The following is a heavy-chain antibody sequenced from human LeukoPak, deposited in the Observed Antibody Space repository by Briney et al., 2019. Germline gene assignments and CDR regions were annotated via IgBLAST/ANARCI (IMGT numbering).Heavy chain of an antibody. CDR1: GGSFSGYY. CDR3: ARLVPTGIIGVNYNYHFLDV. J-gene: IGHJ6*03. V-gene: IGHV4-59*01. D-gene: IGHD2-2*01. Sequence: NPSETLSLTCAVYGGSFSGYYWSWIRQPPGKGLEWIGYIYYSGSTNFGPSLKSRITMSVDTSKNQFSLKVNSATAADTAVYYCARLVPTGIIGVNYNYHFLDVWGKGTTVTVSS. CDR2: IYYSGST.